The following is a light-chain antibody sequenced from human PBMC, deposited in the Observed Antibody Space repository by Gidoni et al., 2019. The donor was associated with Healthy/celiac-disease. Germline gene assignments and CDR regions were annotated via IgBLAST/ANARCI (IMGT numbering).Light chain of an antibody. CDR2: DAS. CDR3: QQRSNWPQNT. CDR1: QSVSSY. J-gene: IGKJ2*01. Sequence: DIVLTQSPATLSLSPGERATLSCRASQSVSSYLAWYQQKPGQAPRLLIYDASNRATGIPARFSGSGSGTDFTLTISSLEPEDFAVYYCQQRSNWPQNTFGQGTKLEIK. V-gene: IGKV3-11*01.